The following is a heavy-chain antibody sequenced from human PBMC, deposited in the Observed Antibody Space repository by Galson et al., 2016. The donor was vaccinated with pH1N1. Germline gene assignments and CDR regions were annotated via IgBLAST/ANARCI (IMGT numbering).Heavy chain of an antibody. CDR1: GYMFNDYY. D-gene: IGHD3/OR15-3a*01. CDR3: ARVSYDFRSGRGGHLGLDVWGQGTGGHGLDV. V-gene: IGHV1-2*02. Sequence: SVKVSCKASGYMFNDYYIHWIRQAPGQGLEWMGCMNPNSGVTKYAQKFQGRVTMTRATSISTAYMDLRRLRSDDTAVDYCARVSYDFRSGRGGHLGLDVWGQGTGGHGLDVWGQGFTVTVSS. CDR2: MNPNSGVT. J-gene: IGHJ6*02.